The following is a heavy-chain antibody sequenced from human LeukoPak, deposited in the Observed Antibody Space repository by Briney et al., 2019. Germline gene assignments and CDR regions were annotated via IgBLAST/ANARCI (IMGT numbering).Heavy chain of an antibody. CDR3: TRGSIAYYYMDV. J-gene: IGHJ6*03. CDR1: GGSISSGSYY. CDR2: IYTSGST. V-gene: IGHV4-61*02. Sequence: SQTLSLTCTVSGGSISSGSYYWSWIRQPAGKGLEWIGRIYTSGSTNYNPSLKSRVTISVDTPKNQFYLKLSSVTAADTAVYYCTRGSIAYYYMDVWGKGTTVTISS. D-gene: IGHD3-22*01.